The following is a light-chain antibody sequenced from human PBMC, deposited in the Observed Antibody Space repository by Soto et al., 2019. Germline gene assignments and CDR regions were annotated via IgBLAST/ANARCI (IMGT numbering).Light chain of an antibody. CDR2: TNN. CDR1: SSNVGRNN. Sequence: QSVLTQPPSASGTPGQRVTISCSGSSSNVGRNNVYWHQQLPGTAPKLLIYTNNQRPSGVPDRFSGSKSGTSASLAISGLRSEDEADYYCAVWDDSLRAWVFGGGTQLTVL. J-gene: IGLJ3*02. V-gene: IGLV1-47*01. CDR3: AVWDDSLRAWV.